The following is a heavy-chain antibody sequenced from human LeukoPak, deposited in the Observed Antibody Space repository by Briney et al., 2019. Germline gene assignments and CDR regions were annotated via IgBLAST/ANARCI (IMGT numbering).Heavy chain of an antibody. CDR3: ARDTVTDFNWFDP. V-gene: IGHV4-61*02. CDR1: GGSISSGSYY. Sequence: SQTLSLTCTVSGGSISSGSYYWSWIRQPAGKGLEWIGRICTSGSTNYNPSLKSRVTISVDTSKNQFSLKLSSVTAADTAVYYCARDTVTDFNWFDPWGQGTLVTVSS. CDR2: ICTSGST. J-gene: IGHJ5*02. D-gene: IGHD4-17*01.